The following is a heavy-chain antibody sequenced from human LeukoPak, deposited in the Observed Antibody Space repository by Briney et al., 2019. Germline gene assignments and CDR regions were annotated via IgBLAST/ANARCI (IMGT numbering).Heavy chain of an antibody. CDR3: TRDPIYDSSGYYFTLDY. J-gene: IGHJ4*02. CDR2: IRSKAYGGTT. D-gene: IGHD3-22*01. V-gene: IGHV3-49*03. Sequence: PGRSLRLSCTASGFTFGDYAMSWFRQAAGKGLEWVGFIRSKAYGGTTECAASVKGRFTISRDDSKSIAYLQMNSLKTEDTAVYYCTRDPIYDSSGYYFTLDYWGQGTLVTVSS. CDR1: GFTFGDYA.